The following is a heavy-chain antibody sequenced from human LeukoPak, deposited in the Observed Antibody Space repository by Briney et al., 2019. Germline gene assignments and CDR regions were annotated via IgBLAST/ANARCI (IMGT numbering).Heavy chain of an antibody. CDR3: ARRPGN. Sequence: GGSLRLSCVASGFAVGSNYMSWVRQAPGKGLEWVSLIYSGGAIRYADSVKGRFTISRDSSKDTLFLQMNDLTVEDTARYYCARRPGNWGQGILVTVSS. CDR1: GFAVGSNY. V-gene: IGHV3-53*01. J-gene: IGHJ4*02. D-gene: IGHD1-14*01. CDR2: IYSGGAI.